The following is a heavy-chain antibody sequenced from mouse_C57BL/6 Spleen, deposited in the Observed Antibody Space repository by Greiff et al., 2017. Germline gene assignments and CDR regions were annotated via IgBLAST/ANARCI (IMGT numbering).Heavy chain of an antibody. CDR1: GFNIKDYY. D-gene: IGHD1-1*01. V-gene: IGHV14-2*01. J-gene: IGHJ3*01. Sequence: VQLQQSGAELVQPGASVKLSCTASGFNIKDYYMNWVKQRTEQGLEWIGRIDPEAGDTKYAPKFQGKATLTADTSSNTAYLQLSSLTAEDTAVDDGARHYYGSSPLMAYWGQGTLVTVSA. CDR3: ARHYYGSSPLMAY. CDR2: IDPEAGDT.